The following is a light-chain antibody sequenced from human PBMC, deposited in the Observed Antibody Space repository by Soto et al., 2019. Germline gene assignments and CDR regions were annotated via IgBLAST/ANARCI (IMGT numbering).Light chain of an antibody. CDR1: SSSIGAGYD. Sequence: QSALTQPPSVSGAPGQRVTISCTGSSSSIGAGYDVHWYQQLPGTAPKLLIYANSNRPSGVPGRFSASKSGTSASLAITGLQAEDEADYYCQSYDSSLSGYVFGPGTKVTVL. V-gene: IGLV1-40*01. CDR3: QSYDSSLSGYV. CDR2: ANS. J-gene: IGLJ1*01.